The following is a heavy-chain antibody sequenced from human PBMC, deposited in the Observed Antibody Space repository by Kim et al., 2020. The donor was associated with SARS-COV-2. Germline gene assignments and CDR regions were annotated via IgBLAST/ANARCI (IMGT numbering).Heavy chain of an antibody. Sequence: GGSLRLSCGASGFSFSCSNYAMHWVRQAPGKGLEWVAGISYDGRNKYYADSVKGRFTISRDNSQNTLYLQMNSLSAEDTAVYYCVSRPSISGWDGFDYWG. CDR2: ISYDGRNK. CDR1: GFSFSCSNYA. V-gene: IGHV3-30*04. CDR3: VSRPSISGWDGFDY. J-gene: IGHJ4*01. D-gene: IGHD6-19*01.